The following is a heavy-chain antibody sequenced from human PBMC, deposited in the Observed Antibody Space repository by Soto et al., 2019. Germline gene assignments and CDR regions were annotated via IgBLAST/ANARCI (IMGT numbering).Heavy chain of an antibody. D-gene: IGHD5-12*01. V-gene: IGHV4-61*01. CDR1: GGSVSSGSYY. J-gene: IGHJ4*02. CDR2: ISYSGIT. Sequence: SETLSLTCTVSGGSVSSGSYYWSWIRQPPGKGLEWIGYISYSGITNYNPSLKSRITISIHTSKNQFSLKLSSMTAADTAVYYCGVESGYGYFDYWGQGTLVTVSS. CDR3: GVESGYGYFDY.